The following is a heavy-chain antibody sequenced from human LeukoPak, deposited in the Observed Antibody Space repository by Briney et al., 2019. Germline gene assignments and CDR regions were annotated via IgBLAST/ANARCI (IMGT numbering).Heavy chain of an antibody. Sequence: PGGSLRLSCAASGFTFSSYWMHWVRQAPGKGLVWVSRINSDGSSTVYADSVKGRFTISRDNAKNTLYLQMNSLRAEDTAVYYCTRSLSGYDYSPDYWGQGTLVTVSS. CDR1: GFTFSSYW. D-gene: IGHD6-25*01. J-gene: IGHJ4*02. V-gene: IGHV3-74*01. CDR3: TRSLSGYDYSPDY. CDR2: INSDGSST.